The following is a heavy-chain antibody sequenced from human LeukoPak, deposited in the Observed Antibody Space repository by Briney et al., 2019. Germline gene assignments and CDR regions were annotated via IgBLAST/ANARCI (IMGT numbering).Heavy chain of an antibody. CDR2: ISAYNGNT. V-gene: IGHV1-18*01. Sequence: VASVKVSCKASGYTFTSYGISWVRQAPGQGLEWMGWISAYNGNTNYAQKLQGRVTMTTDTSTSTAYMELRSLRSDDTAVYYCARVKVLAVETTLESDYWGQGTLVTVSS. CDR1: GYTFTSYG. J-gene: IGHJ4*02. CDR3: ARVKVLAVETTLESDY. D-gene: IGHD6-19*01.